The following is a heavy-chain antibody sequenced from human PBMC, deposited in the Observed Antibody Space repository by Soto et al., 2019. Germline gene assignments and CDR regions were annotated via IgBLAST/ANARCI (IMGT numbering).Heavy chain of an antibody. CDR2: ISGKSRSI. D-gene: IGHD3-22*01. J-gene: IGHJ4*02. CDR1: GFNFGDFS. CDR3: ARPGDYYDSSGYWSY. V-gene: IGHV3-48*02. Sequence: GGSLRLSCAGSGFNFGDFSINWVRQGPGKGLEWVSYISGKSRSIYYAESVKGRFTISRDNARNTLSLQMNSLTDEDTAVYYCARPGDYYDSSGYWSYWGQGTLVTVSS.